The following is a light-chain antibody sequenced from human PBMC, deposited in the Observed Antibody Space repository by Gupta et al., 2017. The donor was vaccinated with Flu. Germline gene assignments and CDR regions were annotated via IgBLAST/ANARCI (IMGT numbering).Light chain of an antibody. Sequence: SVLPHPPSASGTPVQRVTISCSGSSSNIGSNTVNWYQQLPGTAPKLLIYSNNQRPSGVPDRFSGSKSGTSASLAISGLQSEDEADYYCAAWDDSLNGLFGGGTKLTVL. CDR3: AAWDDSLNGL. CDR1: SSNIGSNT. V-gene: IGLV1-44*01. J-gene: IGLJ2*01. CDR2: SNN.